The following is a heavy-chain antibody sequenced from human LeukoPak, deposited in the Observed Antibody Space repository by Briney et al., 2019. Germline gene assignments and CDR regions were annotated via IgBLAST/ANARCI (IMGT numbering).Heavy chain of an antibody. Sequence: PGGSLRLSCAASGFSFSNCSMNWVRQAPGKGLEWVSYIHSSGSTIYYADSVKGRFTISRDNAKNSLYLQMNSLRAEDTAVYHCARDATTVITNYYYGMDVWGQGTTVTVSS. J-gene: IGHJ6*02. D-gene: IGHD4-17*01. V-gene: IGHV3-48*04. CDR3: ARDATTVITNYYYGMDV. CDR2: IHSSGSTI. CDR1: GFSFSNCS.